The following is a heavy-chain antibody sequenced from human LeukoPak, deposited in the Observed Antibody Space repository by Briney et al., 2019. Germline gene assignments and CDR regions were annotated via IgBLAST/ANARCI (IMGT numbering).Heavy chain of an antibody. J-gene: IGHJ4*02. CDR2: IYPGDSDT. CDR1: GYSFTSYW. V-gene: IGHV5-51*01. CDR3: ARRAPGYCSSTSCPSSFDY. D-gene: IGHD2-2*01. Sequence: GESLQISCKGSGYSFTSYWIGWVRQLPGKGLEWMGIIYPGDSDTRYSPSFQGQVTISADKSISTAYLQWSSLKASDTAMYYCARRAPGYCSSTSCPSSFDYWGQGTLVTVSS.